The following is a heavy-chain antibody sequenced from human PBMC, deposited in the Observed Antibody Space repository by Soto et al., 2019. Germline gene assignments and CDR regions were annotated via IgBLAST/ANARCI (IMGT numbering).Heavy chain of an antibody. CDR3: ERDLVLEWLLPTMLRTHSYGMDV. Sequence: DSVKVSCKGSGDPFTGYYMHWVRQAPGQGLEWMGWINHNSGGTNYAQKFTGRVTMTRDTHISTAYMELSRLRSDDTAVYYCERDLVLEWLLPTMLRTHSYGMDVWGQGTMVTVCS. CDR2: INHNSGGT. CDR1: GDPFTGYY. D-gene: IGHD3-3*01. J-gene: IGHJ6*02. V-gene: IGHV1-2*02.